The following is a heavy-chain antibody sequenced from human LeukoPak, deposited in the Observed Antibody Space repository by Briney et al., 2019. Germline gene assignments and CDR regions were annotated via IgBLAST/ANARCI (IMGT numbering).Heavy chain of an antibody. CDR1: GFTVSSNY. CDR2: IYSGGST. CDR3: AKGPVVTFDI. V-gene: IGHV3-66*01. Sequence: GGSLRLSCAASGFTVSSNYMSWVRQAPGKGLEWVSVIYSGGSTYYADSVKGRFTISRDNSKKTLYLQMSSLRAEDTAVYYCAKGPVVTFDIWGQGTMVTVSS. J-gene: IGHJ3*02. D-gene: IGHD2-15*01.